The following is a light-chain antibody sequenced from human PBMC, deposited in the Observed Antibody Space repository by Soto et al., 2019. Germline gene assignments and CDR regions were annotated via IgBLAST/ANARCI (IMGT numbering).Light chain of an antibody. V-gene: IGKV3D-15*01. CDR1: QSVNNF. Sequence: EIVLTQSPATLSLSPGERATLSCRASQSVNNFLAWYQQKPGQAPRLVIYGASTRVTGIPARFSGSGSGTEFTLTISSVQSEDFAVYYCQQYNDWPPWTFGQGTKVEIK. J-gene: IGKJ1*01. CDR2: GAS. CDR3: QQYNDWPPWT.